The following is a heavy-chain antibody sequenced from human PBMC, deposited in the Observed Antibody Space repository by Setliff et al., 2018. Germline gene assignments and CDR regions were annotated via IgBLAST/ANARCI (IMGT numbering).Heavy chain of an antibody. J-gene: IGHJ4*02. Sequence: GESLRLSCAASGFTFSSYRMHWVRQAPGKGLEWVAVIWDDGGRKYHADSVKGRFTISRDNSKNTLYLQMNSLRPEDAAVYYCARTCSGSGCYAGLESWGQGTPVTVSS. D-gene: IGHD2-15*01. CDR3: ARTCSGSGCYAGLES. V-gene: IGHV3-33*08. CDR2: IWDDGGRK. CDR1: GFTFSSYR.